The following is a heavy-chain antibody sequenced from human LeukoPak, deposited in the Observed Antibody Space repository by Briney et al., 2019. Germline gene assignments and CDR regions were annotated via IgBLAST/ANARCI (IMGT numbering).Heavy chain of an antibody. Sequence: TGGSLRLSCAASGFTLSNFEFNWVRQAPGKGLEWVSYISGNGRTIYYADSVKGRFTISRDNAKNSLYLQMNNLRAEDTAIYYCARLFRDAVVLPADYWGQGTLVTVSS. CDR3: ARLFRDAVVLPADY. D-gene: IGHD2-2*01. CDR1: GFTLSNFE. J-gene: IGHJ4*02. CDR2: ISGNGRTI. V-gene: IGHV3-48*03.